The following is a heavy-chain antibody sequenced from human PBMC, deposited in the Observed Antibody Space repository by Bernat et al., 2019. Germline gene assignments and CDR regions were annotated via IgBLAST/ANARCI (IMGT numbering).Heavy chain of an antibody. Sequence: QVQLQQWGAGLLKPSETLSLTCAVYGGSFSGDYCSWIRQPPGKGLEWIGEINHGGSTNYNPSLKIRVTISGDTSKNQFYLKASSVTAADTAVYYAARAGEQGNYDFWSGHPEGSGYQYYMDVWGKGTTVTVSS. CDR2: INHGGST. J-gene: IGHJ6*03. CDR1: GGSFSGDY. CDR3: ARAGEQGNYDFWSGHPEGSGYQYYMDV. D-gene: IGHD3-3*01. V-gene: IGHV4-34*01.